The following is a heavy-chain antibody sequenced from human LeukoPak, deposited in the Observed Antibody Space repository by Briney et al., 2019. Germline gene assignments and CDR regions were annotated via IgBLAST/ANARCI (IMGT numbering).Heavy chain of an antibody. J-gene: IGHJ4*02. CDR1: GGSFSGYY. V-gene: IGHV4-34*01. CDR2: INHSGST. D-gene: IGHD2-15*01. Sequence: PSETLSLTCAVYGGSFSGYYWSWIRQPPGKGLEWIGEINHSGSTNYTPSLKCRVTISVDTSKNQFSLKLSSVTATDTAVYYCARGVYCSGGNCYRPLDYWGQGTLVTVSS. CDR3: ARGVYCSGGNCYRPLDY.